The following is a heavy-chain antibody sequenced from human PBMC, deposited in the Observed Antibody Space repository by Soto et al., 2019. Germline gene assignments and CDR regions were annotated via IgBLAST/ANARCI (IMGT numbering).Heavy chain of an antibody. D-gene: IGHD3-16*01. J-gene: IGHJ4*02. CDR3: AKDLIYDYVWGSSDY. Sequence: QVQLVESGGGVVQPGRSLRLSCAASGFTFSSYGMHWVRQAPGKGLEWVAVISYDGSNKYYADFVKGRFTISRDNLKNTLYLQMNNLRAEDTAVYYCAKDLIYDYVWGSSDYWGQGTLVTVSS. V-gene: IGHV3-30*18. CDR1: GFTFSSYG. CDR2: ISYDGSNK.